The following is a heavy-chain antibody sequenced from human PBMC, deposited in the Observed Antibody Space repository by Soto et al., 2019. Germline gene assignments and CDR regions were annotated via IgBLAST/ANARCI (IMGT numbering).Heavy chain of an antibody. CDR1: GFTFGSYA. J-gene: IGHJ6*03. CDR2: LGGNGFTT. Sequence: EVQLLESGGGLVQPGGSLRLSCVVSGFTFGSYAMSWVRQAPEKGPEWVAILGGNGFTTYYADSVKGRFTISGDKSKSTLFLQTNSPRADDTGVYYCAKALRPSLNFFYYMAVWGRGTSVTVSS. CDR3: AKALRPSLNFFYYMAV. D-gene: IGHD2-2*01. V-gene: IGHV3-23*01.